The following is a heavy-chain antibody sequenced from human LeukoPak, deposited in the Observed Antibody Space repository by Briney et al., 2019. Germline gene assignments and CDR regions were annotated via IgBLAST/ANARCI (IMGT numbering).Heavy chain of an antibody. CDR3: SRVTQWVKKGWFDP. CDR1: GYSFTSYL. Sequence: GESLKISCKGSGYSFTSYLIGWVRQMPGKGLGWMGIIYPGDSDTRYSPSFQGQVTISADKSISTAYLQWSSLKAWDTAMYYCSRVTQWVKKGWFDPWGQGTLVTVSS. V-gene: IGHV5-51*01. CDR2: IYPGDSDT. D-gene: IGHD1-26*01. J-gene: IGHJ5*02.